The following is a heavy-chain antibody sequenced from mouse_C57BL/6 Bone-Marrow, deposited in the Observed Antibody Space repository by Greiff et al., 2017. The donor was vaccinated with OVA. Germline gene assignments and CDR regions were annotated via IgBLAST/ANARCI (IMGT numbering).Heavy chain of an antibody. CDR1: GYSITSGYY. CDR2: ISYDGSN. CDR3: ARERATVVATNFDY. D-gene: IGHD1-1*01. V-gene: IGHV3-6*01. Sequence: DVQLQESGPGLVKPSQSLSLTCSVTGYSITSGYYWNWIRQFPGNKLEWMGYISYDGSNNYNPSLKNRISITRDTSKNQFFLKLNSVTTEDTATYYCARERATVVATNFDYWGQGTTLTVSS. J-gene: IGHJ2*01.